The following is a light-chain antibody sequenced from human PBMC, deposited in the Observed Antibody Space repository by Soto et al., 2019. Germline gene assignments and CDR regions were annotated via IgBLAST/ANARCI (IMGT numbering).Light chain of an antibody. Sequence: VMTQSPATLSLYQGERATLSCRASQSVRSNLAWYQQKPGQAPRLLIYEASTRATGVPARFSGSGSGTEFTLTISSLQSEDFAVYYCQQHNVRPATFAQGTKVDI. V-gene: IGKV3-15*01. CDR1: QSVRSN. CDR3: QQHNVRPAT. CDR2: EAS. J-gene: IGKJ1*01.